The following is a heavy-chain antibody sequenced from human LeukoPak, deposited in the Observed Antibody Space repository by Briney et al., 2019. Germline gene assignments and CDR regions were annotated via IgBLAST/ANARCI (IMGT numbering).Heavy chain of an antibody. CDR1: GFTFSSYS. CDR2: ISSSSSYI. D-gene: IGHD2-2*01. V-gene: IGHV3-21*01. J-gene: IGHJ3*02. Sequence: GGSLRLSCAASGFTFSSYSMNWVRQAPGKGLEWVSSISSSSSYIYYADSVKGRFTISRDNAKNSLYLQMNSLRAEDTAVYYCARECSSTAGDCLVDIWGQGTMVTVSS. CDR3: ARECSSTAGDCLVDI.